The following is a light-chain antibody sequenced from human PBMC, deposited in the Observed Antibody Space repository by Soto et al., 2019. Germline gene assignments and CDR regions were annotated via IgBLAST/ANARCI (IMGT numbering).Light chain of an antibody. V-gene: IGKV1-39*01. CDR2: AAS. CDR3: QQSYSTPRT. J-gene: IGKJ1*01. Sequence: DIQMTQSPSSLSASVGDRVTITCRASQSISTYLIWYQQKLGKAPKLLIYAASNLQSGVPSRFSGSGSGTDFTLTISSLQPEDFATYYCQQSYSTPRTFGQGTKVDIK. CDR1: QSISTY.